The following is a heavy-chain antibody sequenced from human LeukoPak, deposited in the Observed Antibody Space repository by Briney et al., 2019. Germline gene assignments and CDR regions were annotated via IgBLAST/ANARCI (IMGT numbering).Heavy chain of an antibody. Sequence: SETLSLTCTVSGGSISSNSYYWGWIRQPPGKGREWIGSIYYSGSTYYNPSLKSRVTISVDTSKNQFSLKVSSVTAADTATYYCATWTYSGFYLGVWGRGTTVTVSS. D-gene: IGHD5-12*01. CDR3: ATWTYSGFYLGV. CDR2: IYYSGST. J-gene: IGHJ6*03. CDR1: GGSISSNSYY. V-gene: IGHV4-39*07.